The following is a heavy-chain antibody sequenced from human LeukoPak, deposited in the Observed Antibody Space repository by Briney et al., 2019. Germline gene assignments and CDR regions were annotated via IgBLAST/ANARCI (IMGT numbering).Heavy chain of an antibody. CDR3: ARVLAAAGWFDP. CDR1: GGSVSSGSYY. CDR2: IYYSGST. V-gene: IGHV4-61*01. J-gene: IGHJ5*02. Sequence: SETLSLTCTVSGGSVSSGSYYWNWIRQPPGKGLEWIGYIYYSGSTNYNPSLKSRVTISVDTSKNQFSLKLSSVTAADTAVYYCARVLAAAGWFDPWGQGTLLTVSS. D-gene: IGHD6-13*01.